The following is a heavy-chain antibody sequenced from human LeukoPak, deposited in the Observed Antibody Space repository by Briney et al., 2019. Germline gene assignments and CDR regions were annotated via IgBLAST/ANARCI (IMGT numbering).Heavy chain of an antibody. J-gene: IGHJ4*02. CDR1: GFTFSSYA. Sequence: GGSLRLSCAASGFTFSSYAMSWVRQAPGKGLEWVSAISGSGGSTYYADSVKGRFTISRDNSKNTLYLQMNSLRAEDTAVYYCANPRDSWSGCYTPLDYWGQGTLVTVSS. D-gene: IGHD3-3*01. V-gene: IGHV3-23*01. CDR2: ISGSGGST. CDR3: ANPRDSWSGCYTPLDY.